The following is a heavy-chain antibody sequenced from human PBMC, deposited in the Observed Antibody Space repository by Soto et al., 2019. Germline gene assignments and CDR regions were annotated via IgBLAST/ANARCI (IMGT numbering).Heavy chain of an antibody. V-gene: IGHV1-18*04. CDR3: ARDKPQQIVGYNYYYGMDV. CDR1: GYTSTSFG. J-gene: IGHJ6*02. D-gene: IGHD6-6*01. Sequence: QLHLVQSGAEVKKPGASVKVSCTASGYTSTSFGVSWVRQVPGQGLEWMGWISGYNGDTDYAQKFQGRVTMTTDRYTSTAYMEVRSLRSDDTAVYYCARDKPQQIVGYNYYYGMDVWGQGTTVTVSS. CDR2: ISGYNGDT.